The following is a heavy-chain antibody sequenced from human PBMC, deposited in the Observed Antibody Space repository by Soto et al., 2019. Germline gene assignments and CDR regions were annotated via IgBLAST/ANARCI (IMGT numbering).Heavy chain of an antibody. CDR1: GYTFSSYA. V-gene: IGHV3-30-3*01. D-gene: IGHD3-3*01. Sequence: QVQLVQSGAEVKKPGASVKVSCKASGYTFSSYAMHWVRQAPGKGLEWVAVISYDGSNKYYADSVKGRFTISRDNSKNTLYLQMNSLRAEDTAVYYCASEYYDFWSGYYDYWGQGTLVTVSS. CDR2: ISYDGSNK. CDR3: ASEYYDFWSGYYDY. J-gene: IGHJ4*02.